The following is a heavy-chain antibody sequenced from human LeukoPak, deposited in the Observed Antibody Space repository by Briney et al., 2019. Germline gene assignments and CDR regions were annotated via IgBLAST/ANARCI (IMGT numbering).Heavy chain of an antibody. Sequence: GGSLRLSCAASGFTFSNAWMSWVRQAPGKGLEWVGRIKSKTDGGITDYAAPAKGRFTISRDDSKNTLYLQMNSLKTEDTAVYYCTTTDSSSWYPDYWGQGTLVTVSS. CDR1: GFTFSNAW. CDR2: IKSKTDGGIT. J-gene: IGHJ4*02. CDR3: TTTDSSSWYPDY. D-gene: IGHD6-13*01. V-gene: IGHV3-15*01.